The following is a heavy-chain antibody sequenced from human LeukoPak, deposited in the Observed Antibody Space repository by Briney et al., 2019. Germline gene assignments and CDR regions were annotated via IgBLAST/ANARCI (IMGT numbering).Heavy chain of an antibody. CDR3: AKDRRLPWDYFDS. CDR2: IDGSGGST. Sequence: PGGSLRLSCAASRFTFSSSAMSWVRQAPGRGLEWVPAIDGSGGSTYYADSVKGRFTISRDNSKNTLYLQMNSLRAEDTAIYYCAKDRRLPWDYFDSWGQGTLVTVSS. V-gene: IGHV3-23*01. CDR1: RFTFSSSA. D-gene: IGHD5-12*01. J-gene: IGHJ4*02.